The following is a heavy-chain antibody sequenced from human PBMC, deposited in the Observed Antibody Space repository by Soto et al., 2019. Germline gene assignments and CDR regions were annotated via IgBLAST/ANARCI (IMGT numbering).Heavy chain of an antibody. CDR2: SDGSSAYT. J-gene: IGHJ4*02. Sequence: PGGSLRLSCAASGFTFSDYYMNWIRQAPGKGLEWLSYSDGSSAYTNYADSVKGRFTITRDNAKNSLYLEMNSLRDEDTAVYYCASHYDMWSGYLSPVDYWGQGTLVTVSS. CDR1: GFTFSDYY. CDR3: ASHYDMWSGYLSPVDY. D-gene: IGHD3-3*01. V-gene: IGHV3-11*03.